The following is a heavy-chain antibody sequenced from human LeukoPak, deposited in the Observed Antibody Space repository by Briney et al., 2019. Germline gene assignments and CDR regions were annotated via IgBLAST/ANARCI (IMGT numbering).Heavy chain of an antibody. J-gene: IGHJ6*02. V-gene: IGHV4-34*01. CDR1: GGSFSGYY. Sequence: KPSETLSLTCAVYGGSFSGYYWSWIRQPPGKGLEWIGEINHSGSTNYNPSLKSRVTISVDTSKNQFSLKLSSVTAADTAVYYCARGPLPPGYYHYGMDVWGQGTTVTVSS. CDR3: ARGPLPPGYYHYGMDV. CDR2: INHSGST.